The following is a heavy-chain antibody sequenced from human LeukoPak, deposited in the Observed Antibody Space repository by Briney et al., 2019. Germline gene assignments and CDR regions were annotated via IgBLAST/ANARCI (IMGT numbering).Heavy chain of an antibody. Sequence: GASVKVSCKASGYTFTGYYMHWVRQAPGQGLEWMGWINPNSGGTNYAQKFQGRVTMTRDTYISTAYMELSRLRSDDTAVYYCARRKCSTSCYHFDYWGQGTLVTVSS. D-gene: IGHD2-2*01. CDR1: GYTFTGYY. J-gene: IGHJ4*02. CDR2: INPNSGGT. V-gene: IGHV1-2*02. CDR3: ARRKCSTSCYHFDY.